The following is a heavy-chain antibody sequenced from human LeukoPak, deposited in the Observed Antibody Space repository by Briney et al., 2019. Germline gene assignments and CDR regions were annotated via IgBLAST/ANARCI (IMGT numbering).Heavy chain of an antibody. D-gene: IGHD3-9*01. CDR1: GYSFTSYW. V-gene: IGHV5-51*01. Sequence: GESLKISCKGSGYSFTSYWIGWVRQMPGKGLEWTGIIYPGDSDTRYSPSFQGQVTISADKSISTAYLQWSSLKASDTAMYYCARRLYDILTGYYYLDYWGQGTLVTVSS. CDR3: ARRLYDILTGYYYLDY. J-gene: IGHJ4*02. CDR2: IYPGDSDT.